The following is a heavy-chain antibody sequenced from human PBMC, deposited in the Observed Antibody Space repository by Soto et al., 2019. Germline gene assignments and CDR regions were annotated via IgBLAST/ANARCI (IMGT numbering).Heavy chain of an antibody. CDR3: AKDRGYSYGYGGYYFDY. Sequence: EVQLLESGGGLVQPGGSLRLSCAASGFTFSSYAMSWVRQAPGKGLEWVSAISGSGGSTYYADSVKGRFTISRDNSKNTLYLQMNSLRAEDTAVYYCAKDRGYSYGYGGYYFDYWGQGTLVTVSS. D-gene: IGHD5-18*01. CDR2: ISGSGGST. J-gene: IGHJ4*02. V-gene: IGHV3-23*01. CDR1: GFTFSSYA.